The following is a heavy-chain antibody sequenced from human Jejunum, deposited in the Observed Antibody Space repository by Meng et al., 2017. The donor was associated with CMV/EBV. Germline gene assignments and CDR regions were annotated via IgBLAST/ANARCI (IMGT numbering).Heavy chain of an antibody. D-gene: IGHD6-13*01. V-gene: IGHV3-7*01. CDR2: IKQDGSAI. CDR3: ATSNAAAGNS. J-gene: IGHJ5*01. CDR1: GFTFRSYW. Sequence: CAASGFTFRSYWMSWVRQAPGKGLEWVANIKQDGSAIHYVDSVKGRFTISRDNAKNSLYLQMTSLTGEDTAVYYCATSNAAAGNSWGHGTLVTVSS.